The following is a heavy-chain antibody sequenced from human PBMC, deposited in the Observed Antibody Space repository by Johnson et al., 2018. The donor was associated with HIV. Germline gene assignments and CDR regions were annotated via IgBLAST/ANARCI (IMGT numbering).Heavy chain of an antibody. V-gene: IGHV3-74*01. CDR2: TNSDGAST. J-gene: IGHJ3*02. Sequence: VQLVESGGGLVQPGGSLRLSCGVSGFTFTNYWLHWVRQAPGHGLVWVSHTNSDGASTSYAYSVKRRFTVSRDNSKNTLYLQMNSLRAEDTAVYYCARDKNLYGEDAFDIGGQGTMVTVSS. CDR1: GFTFTNYW. D-gene: IGHD4-17*01. CDR3: ARDKNLYGEDAFDI.